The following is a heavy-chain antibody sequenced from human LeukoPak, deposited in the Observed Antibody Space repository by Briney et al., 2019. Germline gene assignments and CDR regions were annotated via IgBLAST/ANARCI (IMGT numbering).Heavy chain of an antibody. CDR1: GFTSSSYW. CDR2: IKQEGSEK. CDR3: ARVSSSWLYYMDV. V-gene: IGHV3-7*01. D-gene: IGHD6-13*01. J-gene: IGHJ6*03. Sequence: GGSLRLSCAASGFTSSSYWMSWVRQAPGKGLESVANIKQEGSEKYYVDSVKGRFTISRDKAKNSLYRQMNSLRAEDTAVYYCARVSSSWLYYMDVWGKGTTVTVSS.